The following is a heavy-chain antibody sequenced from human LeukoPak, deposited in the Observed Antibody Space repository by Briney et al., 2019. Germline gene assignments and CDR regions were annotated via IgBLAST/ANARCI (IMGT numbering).Heavy chain of an antibody. D-gene: IGHD3-10*01. CDR3: ARDGPSVFDY. CDR1: VYTFTHYF. V-gene: IGHV1-2*02. J-gene: IGHJ4*02. CDR2: INPKSGAA. Sequence: ASVTVSSTASVYTFTHYFIHWVRQAPGQGREWMAWINPKSGAARYTQTFQDRVTIPRDTSIGTVYMELSRLSSDDTAIYYCARDGPSVFDYWGQGALLTVSS.